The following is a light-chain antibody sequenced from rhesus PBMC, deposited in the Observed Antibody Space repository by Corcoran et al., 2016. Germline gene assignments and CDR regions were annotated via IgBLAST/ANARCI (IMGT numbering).Light chain of an antibody. CDR3: QQYSSRPFT. CDR1: QGISSW. V-gene: IGKV1-22*01. Sequence: DIQMTQSPSSLSASVGDTVTITCRASQGISSWLAWYQQKPGKAPKLLIYKASILQSGVPSRFSGSGYGTDFTLTISSLQSENFATYYCQQYSSRPFTFGPGTKLDIK. J-gene: IGKJ3*01. CDR2: KAS.